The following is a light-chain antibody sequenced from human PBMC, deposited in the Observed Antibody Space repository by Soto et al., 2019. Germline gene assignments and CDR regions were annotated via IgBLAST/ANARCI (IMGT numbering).Light chain of an antibody. CDR2: DVS. CDR1: SSDVGGYNY. V-gene: IGLV2-14*01. J-gene: IGLJ1*01. Sequence: QSVLTQPASVSGSPGQSITISCTGTSSDVGGYNYVSWYQKHPGKAPKIMNYDVSKRPSGVSKRFTGSKSGNKASLTISGLQAEDEADYYCSSYTSSSTLENVFGTGTKVTVL. CDR3: SSYTSSSTLENV.